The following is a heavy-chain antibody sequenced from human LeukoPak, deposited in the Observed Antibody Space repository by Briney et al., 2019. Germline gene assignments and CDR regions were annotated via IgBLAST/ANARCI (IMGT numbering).Heavy chain of an antibody. CDR3: VRDKAHQYDLLTATEFYYGMDV. V-gene: IGHV3-13*01. CDR2: INSAGDT. D-gene: IGHD3/OR15-3a*01. Sequence: PGGSLRLSCAASGFTFSDYDMHWVRQATGKGLEWVSTINSAGDTYYAGSVKGRFTISREDAKNSLYLQMNSLRAGDTAVYFCVRDKAHQYDLLTATEFYYGMDVWGQGTKVTVSS. CDR1: GFTFSDYD. J-gene: IGHJ6*02.